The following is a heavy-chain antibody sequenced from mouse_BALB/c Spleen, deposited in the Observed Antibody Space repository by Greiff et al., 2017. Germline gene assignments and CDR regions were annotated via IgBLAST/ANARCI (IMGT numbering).Heavy chain of an antibody. Sequence: QVQLQQSGAELARPGTSVKVSCKASGYAFTNYLIEWVKQRPGQGLEWIGVINPGSGGTNYNEKFKGKATLTADKSSSTAYMQLSSLTSDDSAVYFCARGEYGNYPFAYWGQGTLVTVSA. V-gene: IGHV1-54*01. D-gene: IGHD2-10*02. CDR2: INPGSGGT. CDR3: ARGEYGNYPFAY. CDR1: GYAFTNYL. J-gene: IGHJ3*01.